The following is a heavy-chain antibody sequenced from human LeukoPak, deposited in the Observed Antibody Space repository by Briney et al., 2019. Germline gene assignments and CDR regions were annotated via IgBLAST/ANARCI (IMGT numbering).Heavy chain of an antibody. J-gene: IGHJ4*02. CDR3: TREYPASFDY. CDR2: ISWNSGSI. CDR1: GFTFDDYA. V-gene: IGHV3-9*01. Sequence: SLRLSCAASGFTFDDYAMHWVRQAPGKGLEWVSGISWNSGSIGYADSVKGRFTISRDNAKNTLYLQMNSLRAEDTAVYYCTREYPASFDYWGQGTLVTVSS.